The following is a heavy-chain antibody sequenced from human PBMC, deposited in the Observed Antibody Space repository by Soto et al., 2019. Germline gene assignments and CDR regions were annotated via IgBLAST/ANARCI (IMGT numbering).Heavy chain of an antibody. D-gene: IGHD6-13*01. Sequence: PGGSLRLSCAASGFIFSDYGMHWVRQAPGKGLEWVAVVSYDGSNKYYADSVKGRFTISRDNSKNTLSLQVNSLRAEDTAVYYCARDPNPAAAAYYYHYGMDVWGQGTTVTVSS. CDR1: GFIFSDYG. J-gene: IGHJ6*02. V-gene: IGHV3-30*19. CDR2: VSYDGSNK. CDR3: ARDPNPAAAAYYYHYGMDV.